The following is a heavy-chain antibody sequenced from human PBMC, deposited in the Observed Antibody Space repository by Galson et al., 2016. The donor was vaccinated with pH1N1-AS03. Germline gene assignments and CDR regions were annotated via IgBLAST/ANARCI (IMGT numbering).Heavy chain of an antibody. Sequence: SVKVSCKASGYSFSAYYIHWVRQAPGQGLEWMGWINPSSGGADYAQKSQGRVTMTRDTSISTVYMELSGLRSDDTAVYYCARVSRDGYNWNFFGFSDYWGQGTLVTVS. D-gene: IGHD1-7*01. J-gene: IGHJ4*02. CDR2: INPSSGGA. CDR1: GYSFSAYY. V-gene: IGHV1-2*02. CDR3: ARVSRDGYNWNFFGFSDY.